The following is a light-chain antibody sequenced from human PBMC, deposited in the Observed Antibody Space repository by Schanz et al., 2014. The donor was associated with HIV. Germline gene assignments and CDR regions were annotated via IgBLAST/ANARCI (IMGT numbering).Light chain of an antibody. CDR1: TSNIGANYD. V-gene: IGLV1-40*01. Sequence: QSVLTQPPSVSGAPGQGVTISCTGSTSNIGANYDVHWYQQLPGTAPKLLIYGNSNRPSGVPDRFSGFKSDTSASLAITGLQAEDEAEYYCQSYDNSLSGPYVFGGGTKLTVL. J-gene: IGLJ1*01. CDR3: QSYDNSLSGPYV. CDR2: GNS.